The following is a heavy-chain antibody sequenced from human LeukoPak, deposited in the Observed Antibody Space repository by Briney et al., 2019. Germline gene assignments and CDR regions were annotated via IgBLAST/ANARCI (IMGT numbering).Heavy chain of an antibody. CDR2: IKQDGSEK. J-gene: IGHJ6*02. CDR1: GFTFSSYW. CDR3: ARDVRAYYYYGMDV. Sequence: GGSLRLSCAASGFTFSSYWMSWVRQAPGKGLEWVANIKQDGSEKYYVDSVKGRFTISRDNAKNSLYLQMNSLRAEDTAVYYCARDVRAYYYYGMDVWGRGTTVTVSS. V-gene: IGHV3-7*01. D-gene: IGHD1-26*01.